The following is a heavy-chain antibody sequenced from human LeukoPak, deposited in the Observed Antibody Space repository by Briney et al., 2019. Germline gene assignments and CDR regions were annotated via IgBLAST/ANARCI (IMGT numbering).Heavy chain of an antibody. V-gene: IGHV4-34*01. CDR1: GGSFSGYY. Sequence: SETLSLTCAVYGGSFSGYYWSWIRQPPGKGLEWIGEINHSGSTNYNPSLKSRVTISVDTSKNQFPLKLSSVTAADTAVYYCARPRQWLVRAPDAFGIWGQGTMVTVSS. D-gene: IGHD6-19*01. CDR2: INHSGST. CDR3: ARPRQWLVRAPDAFGI. J-gene: IGHJ3*02.